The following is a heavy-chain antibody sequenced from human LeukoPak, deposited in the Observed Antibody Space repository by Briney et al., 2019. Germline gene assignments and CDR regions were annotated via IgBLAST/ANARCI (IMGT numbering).Heavy chain of an antibody. Sequence: PGGSLRLSCAASGFTFSSYAMSWVRQAPGKGLEWVSAISGSGGSTYYADSVKGRFTISRDNAKNSLYLQMNSLRAEDTAVYYCASSGRYCSSTSCPDYWGQGTLVTVSS. J-gene: IGHJ4*02. CDR3: ASSGRYCSSTSCPDY. CDR2: ISGSGGST. CDR1: GFTFSSYA. D-gene: IGHD2-2*01. V-gene: IGHV3-23*01.